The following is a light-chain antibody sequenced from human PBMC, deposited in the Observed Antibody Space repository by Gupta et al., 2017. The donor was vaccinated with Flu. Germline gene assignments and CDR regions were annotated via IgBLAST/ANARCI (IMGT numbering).Light chain of an antibody. CDR1: SANIGSNY. J-gene: IGLJ3*02. Sequence: QSVLTQQPSASGTPGQRVTISCSGSSANIGSNYVYWYQPLPGTAPKLLIYKNNQRPSGVPDRFSGSKSGTSASLAISGLRAEDEADYYCGAWDDSLSGRVFGGGTKLTVL. CDR3: GAWDDSLSGRV. CDR2: KNN. V-gene: IGLV1-47*01.